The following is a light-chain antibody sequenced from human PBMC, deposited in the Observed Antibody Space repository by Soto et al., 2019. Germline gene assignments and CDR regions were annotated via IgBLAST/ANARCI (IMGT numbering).Light chain of an antibody. CDR1: QTVSSY. CDR2: DAS. V-gene: IGKV3-11*01. J-gene: IGKJ5*01. Sequence: EIVLTQSPVTLSLSPGERATLSCRASQTVSSYLAWYQQKPGQAPRLLIYDASNRATGIPARFSGSGSGTDFTLTISSLEPEDFAVYYCQQYNNWPPITFGQGTRLEIK. CDR3: QQYNNWPPIT.